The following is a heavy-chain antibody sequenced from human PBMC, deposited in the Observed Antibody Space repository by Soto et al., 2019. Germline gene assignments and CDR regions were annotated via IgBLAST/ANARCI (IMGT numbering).Heavy chain of an antibody. D-gene: IGHD6-6*01. CDR2: IYPGDSDT. CDR1: GYSFTSYW. V-gene: IGHV5-51*01. Sequence: GESLKISCKGSGYSFTSYWIGWVRQMPGKGLEWMGIIYPGDSDTRYSPSFQGQVTISADKSISTAYLQWSSLKAPDTAMYYCARQYSSSSPLYYYYYGMDVRGQGTTVTVSS. J-gene: IGHJ6*02. CDR3: ARQYSSSSPLYYYYYGMDV.